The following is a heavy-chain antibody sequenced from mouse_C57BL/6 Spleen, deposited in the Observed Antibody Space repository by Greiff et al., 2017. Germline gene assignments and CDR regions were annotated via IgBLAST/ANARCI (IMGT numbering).Heavy chain of an antibody. CDR2: IRSKSSNYAT. D-gene: IGHD2-4*01. CDR3: VRSCDYDGYWYFDV. Sequence: EVKLVESGGGLVQPKGSLKLSCAASGFTFNTYAMHWVRQAPGKGLEWVARIRSKSSNYATYYADSVKDRFTISRDDSQSMLYLQMNNLKTEDTAMYYCVRSCDYDGYWYFDVWGTGTTVTVSS. CDR1: GFTFNTYA. V-gene: IGHV10-3*01. J-gene: IGHJ1*03.